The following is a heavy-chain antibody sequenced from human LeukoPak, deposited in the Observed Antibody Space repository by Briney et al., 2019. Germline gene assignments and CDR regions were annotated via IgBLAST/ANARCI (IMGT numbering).Heavy chain of an antibody. D-gene: IGHD2-15*01. CDR3: ARQVAATDFDF. J-gene: IGHJ4*02. V-gene: IGHV3-48*02. CDR2: ISTGSLTI. CDR1: GFTFSSYA. Sequence: GGSLRLSCSASGFTFSSYAMHWVRQAPGKGLEWVSFISTGSLTIYYADSVKGRFTISRDDARNSLYLQMNRLRDEDTAVYYCARQVAATDFDFWGQGTLVTVSS.